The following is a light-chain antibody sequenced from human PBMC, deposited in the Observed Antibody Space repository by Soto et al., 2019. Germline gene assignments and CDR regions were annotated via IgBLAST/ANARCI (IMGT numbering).Light chain of an antibody. CDR2: GAS. Sequence: EIVLTQSPGTLSLSPGERATLSCRASQSVSSSYLAWYQQKPGQAPRLLIYGASSRATGIPDRFSGSGSETDFTLTISRVEPEDFEVYYCQQYGSSPPWTFGQGTKVEIK. V-gene: IGKV3-20*01. CDR1: QSVSSSY. CDR3: QQYGSSPPWT. J-gene: IGKJ1*01.